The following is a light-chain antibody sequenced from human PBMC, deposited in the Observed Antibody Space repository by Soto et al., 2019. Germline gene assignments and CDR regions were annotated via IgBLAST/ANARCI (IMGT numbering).Light chain of an antibody. J-gene: IGKJ3*01. V-gene: IGKV1-27*01. CDR3: QNYNFAPQTIT. CDR1: QGISNY. CDR2: AAS. Sequence: DIQMTQYPSSLSASVGDRVTITCRASQGISNYLAWYQQKPGQVPKLLIYAASTLQSGVPSRFSGIGSGTDFTLTISSLQPEDVATEYWQNYNFAPQTITFGPGTKVDLK.